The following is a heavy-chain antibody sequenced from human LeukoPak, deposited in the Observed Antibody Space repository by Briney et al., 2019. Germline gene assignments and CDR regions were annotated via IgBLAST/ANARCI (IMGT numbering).Heavy chain of an antibody. D-gene: IGHD3-10*01. J-gene: IGHJ4*02. CDR3: ARGRKGGSAL. V-gene: IGHV4-34*01. Sequence: SETLSLTCAVYGGSFSGFYWNRIRQPPGKGLEWIGEIDHSGSTNYNPSLKSRVTISVDRANNQFSLKLSSVTAADTAFYYCARGRKGGSALWGQGTLVTVSS. CDR2: IDHSGST. CDR1: GGSFSGFY.